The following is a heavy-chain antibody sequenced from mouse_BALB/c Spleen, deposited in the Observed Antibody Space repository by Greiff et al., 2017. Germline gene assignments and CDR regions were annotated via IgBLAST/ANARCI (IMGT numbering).Heavy chain of an antibody. V-gene: IGHV5-17*02. CDR2: ISSGSSTI. CDR3: ARSPRGLRWYFDD. CDR1: GFTFSSFG. D-gene: IGHD2-4*01. Sequence: EVMLVESGGGLVQPGGSRKLSCAASGFTFSSFGMHWVRQAPEKGLEWVAYISSGSSTIYYADTVKGRFTISRDNPKNTLFLQMTSLRSEDTAMYYCARSPRGLRWYFDDWGAGTTVTVSS. J-gene: IGHJ1*01.